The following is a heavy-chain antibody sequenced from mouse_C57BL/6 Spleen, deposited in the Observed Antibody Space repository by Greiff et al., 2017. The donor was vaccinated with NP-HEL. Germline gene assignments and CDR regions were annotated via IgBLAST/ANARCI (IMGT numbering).Heavy chain of an antibody. Sequence: QVQLKQSGPELVKPGASVKISCKASGYAFSSSWMNWVKQRPGKGLEWIGRIYPGDGDTNYNGKFKGKATLTADKSSSTAYMQLSSLTSEDSAVYFCARREELRYFDVWGTGTTVTVSS. CDR3: ARREELRYFDV. D-gene: IGHD2-1*01. CDR1: GYAFSSSW. V-gene: IGHV1-82*01. J-gene: IGHJ1*03. CDR2: IYPGDGDT.